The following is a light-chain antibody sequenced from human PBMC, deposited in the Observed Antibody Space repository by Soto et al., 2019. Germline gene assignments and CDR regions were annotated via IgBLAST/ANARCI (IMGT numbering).Light chain of an antibody. CDR1: SSDVGSFNY. Sequence: SVRTQPASVSGSPGQSITISCTGTSSDVGSFNYVSWYQQHPGKAPKLMIYDVSTRPSGVSNRFSGSKSGNTASLTIFGLQAEYEAEYYCTSSTTFTTYAFLPWTKVTVL. V-gene: IGLV2-14*03. CDR2: DVS. J-gene: IGLJ1*01. CDR3: TSSTTFTTYA.